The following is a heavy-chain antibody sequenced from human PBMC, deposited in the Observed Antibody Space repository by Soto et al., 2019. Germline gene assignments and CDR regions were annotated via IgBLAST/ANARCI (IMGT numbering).Heavy chain of an antibody. Sequence: VELEQSGAEVKKPGSSVKVSCTTSGDILSGYTFSWVRQAPVQGLEWMGRIIPIIGAPFSTQKFQGRVAFTADISTNTVYMELRSVTSEDTAVYYCARVSAATEWTRGMDVWGKGTTVSVSS. J-gene: IGHJ6*04. CDR2: IIPIIGAP. D-gene: IGHD6-25*01. CDR1: GDILSGYT. V-gene: IGHV1-69*08. CDR3: ARVSAATEWTRGMDV.